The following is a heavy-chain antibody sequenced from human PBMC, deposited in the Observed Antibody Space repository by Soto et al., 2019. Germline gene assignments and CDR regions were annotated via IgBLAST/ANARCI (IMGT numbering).Heavy chain of an antibody. J-gene: IGHJ4*02. Sequence: ASVKVSCKASGGTFSSYTISWVRQAPGQGLEWMGRIIPILGIANYAQKFQGRVTITADKSTSTAYMELSSLRSEDTAVYYCASGIVVVPAAYDYWGQGTLVTVSS. D-gene: IGHD2-2*01. CDR1: GGTFSSYT. CDR2: IIPILGIA. V-gene: IGHV1-69*02. CDR3: ASGIVVVPAAYDY.